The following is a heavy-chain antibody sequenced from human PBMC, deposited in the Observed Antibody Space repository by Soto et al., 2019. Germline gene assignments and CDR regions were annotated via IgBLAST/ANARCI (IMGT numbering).Heavy chain of an antibody. CDR2: IYSDGST. V-gene: IGHV3-53*02. CDR1: GFSVRSNY. D-gene: IGHD3-16*02. Sequence: EVQLVETGGGLIQPGGSLRLSCAASGFSVRSNYMSWVRQAPGKGLEWGSVIYSDGSTYYADSVKGRFTISRDNSNNTLHLQMNSLRAEDTAVYYCARGGVISWLWGQGTLVTVSS. CDR3: ARGGVISWL. J-gene: IGHJ4*02.